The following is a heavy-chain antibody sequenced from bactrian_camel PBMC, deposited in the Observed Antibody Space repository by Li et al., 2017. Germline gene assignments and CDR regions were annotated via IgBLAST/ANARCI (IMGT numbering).Heavy chain of an antibody. Sequence: VQLVESGGGSIQSGGSLRLSCTSSRFTFAGSVMGWYRQAPGNACELVSTISSDGSTYYADSVKGRFTISQDLAKKTLNLQMNSLKPEDSGLYYCAVDARSCDYLVRRRAGNFTFWGQGTQVTVS. J-gene: IGHJ6*01. V-gene: IGHV3S55*01. CDR1: RFTFAGSV. CDR3: AVDARSCDYLVRRRAGNFTF. D-gene: IGHD6*01. CDR2: ISSDGST.